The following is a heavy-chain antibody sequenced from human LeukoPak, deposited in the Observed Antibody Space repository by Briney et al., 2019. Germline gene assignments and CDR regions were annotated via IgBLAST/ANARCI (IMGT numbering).Heavy chain of an antibody. CDR1: GFTVSSSY. Sequence: GGSLRLSCAASGFTVSSSYMSWVRQAPGKGLEWVSVIYRGGSTYYADSVQGRFTISRDNSNSTLYLQMSSLRAEDTAVYYCAKDEIAVAGTYFDYWGQGTLVTVSS. CDR3: AKDEIAVAGTYFDY. V-gene: IGHV3-66*01. J-gene: IGHJ4*02. D-gene: IGHD6-19*01. CDR2: IYRGGST.